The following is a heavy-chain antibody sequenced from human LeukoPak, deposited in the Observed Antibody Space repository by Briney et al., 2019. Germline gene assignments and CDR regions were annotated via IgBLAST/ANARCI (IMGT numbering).Heavy chain of an antibody. CDR3: ATVLHYYGSGSYAFDI. CDR2: INPSGGST. V-gene: IGHV1-46*01. Sequence: ASVKVSCKASRYTFTSYYMHWVRQAPGQGLEWMGIINPSGGSTNYAQKFQGRVTITADESTSTAYMELSSLRSEDTAVYYCATVLHYYGSGSYAFDIWGQGTMVTVSS. D-gene: IGHD3-10*01. CDR1: RYTFTSYY. J-gene: IGHJ3*02.